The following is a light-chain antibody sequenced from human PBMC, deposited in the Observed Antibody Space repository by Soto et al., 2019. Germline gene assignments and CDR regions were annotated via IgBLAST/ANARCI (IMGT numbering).Light chain of an antibody. V-gene: IGKV3-11*01. J-gene: IGKJ5*01. CDR1: QAISDN. CDR2: DAS. CDR3: QQRYNWPIT. Sequence: EIVLTQSPATLSVSPGERATLSCRASQAISDNLAWYHHKPGQPPRLLIYDASTRATGIPARFSGGGSGTDFTLSISSLEPEDFSVYYCQQRYNWPITFGQGTRLAIK.